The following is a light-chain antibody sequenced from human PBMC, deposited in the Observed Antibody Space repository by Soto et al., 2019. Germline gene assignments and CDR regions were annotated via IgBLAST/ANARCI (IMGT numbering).Light chain of an antibody. CDR2: DVS. J-gene: IGKJ1*01. CDR3: QQYDSFWTM. CDR1: QTINNR. V-gene: IGKV1-5*01. Sequence: DLQVAQSPSPQSASVGARVTNPCRASQTINNRLAWYQQKPGKAPKLLIYDVSTLESGVPSRFSGSGSGTEFTLTISSLQPDDFATYYCQQYDSFWTMFGQGTKVDI.